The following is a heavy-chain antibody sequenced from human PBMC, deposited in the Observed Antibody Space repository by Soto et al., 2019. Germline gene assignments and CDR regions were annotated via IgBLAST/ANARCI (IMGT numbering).Heavy chain of an antibody. V-gene: IGHV1-18*01. J-gene: IGHJ4*02. CDR1: GYTFSNYG. Sequence: ASVKVSCKASGYTFSNYGISWVRQAPGQGLEWLGWISAYNGNTNFAQKLQGRVTMTTDTSTSTAYMELRSLRSDDTAVYYCVRDRALTTQGTLLDFWGQGTQVTVSS. CDR3: VRDRALTTQGTLLDF. CDR2: ISAYNGNT. D-gene: IGHD4-4*01.